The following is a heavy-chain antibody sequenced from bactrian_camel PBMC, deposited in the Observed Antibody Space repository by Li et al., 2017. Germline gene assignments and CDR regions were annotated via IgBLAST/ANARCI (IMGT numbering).Heavy chain of an antibody. V-gene: IGHV3S31*01. D-gene: IGHD3*01. CDR2: ISRGGGST. CDR3: AATPSLWGVCTLGNDYAY. J-gene: IGHJ4*01. CDR1: GFTFSTYA. Sequence: VQLVESGGGLVQPGGSLRLSCAASGFTFSTYAITWVRQAPGKGLEWVSQISRGGGSTYYADSVKGRFTISRDNAKNTLYLQLNSLKSEDTGMYYCAATPSLWGVCTLGNDYAYWGQGTQVTVS.